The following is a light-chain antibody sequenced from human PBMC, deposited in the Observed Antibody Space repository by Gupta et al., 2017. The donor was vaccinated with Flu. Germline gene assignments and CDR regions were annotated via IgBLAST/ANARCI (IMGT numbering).Light chain of an antibody. V-gene: IGKV4-1*01. Sequence: DIVMTQSPDSLAVSLGERATINCKSSQSVLYSSNNKNYLAWYQQKPGQPPKLLIYWASTRESGVPDRFSGSGSGTDFTLTISSLQAEDVAVYYCQQYYSIPYTFGQGTKLDIK. CDR3: QQYYSIPYT. CDR2: WAS. CDR1: QSVLYSSNNKNY. J-gene: IGKJ2*01.